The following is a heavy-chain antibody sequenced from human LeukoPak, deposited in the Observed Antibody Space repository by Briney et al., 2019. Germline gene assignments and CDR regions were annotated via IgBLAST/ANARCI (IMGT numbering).Heavy chain of an antibody. J-gene: IGHJ4*02. Sequence: PSETLSLTCTVSGGSISPYYWSWIRQPPGKGLEWVGYIYYSGSTNYNPSLKSRVTISVDTSKNHFSLKLSSVTAADTAVYYCARPHSTFFDQDAAYYFDYWGQGTLVTVSS. D-gene: IGHD3-9*01. CDR3: ARPHSTFFDQDAAYYFDY. CDR1: GGSISPYY. CDR2: IYYSGST. V-gene: IGHV4-59*12.